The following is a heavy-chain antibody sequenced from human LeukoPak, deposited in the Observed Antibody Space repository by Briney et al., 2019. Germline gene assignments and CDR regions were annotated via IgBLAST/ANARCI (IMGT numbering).Heavy chain of an antibody. CDR2: IIPIFGTA. CDR1: GGTFSSYA. J-gene: IGHJ1*01. D-gene: IGHD6-13*01. V-gene: IGHV1-69*05. Sequence: SVKVSCKASGGTFSSYAISWVRQAPGQGLEWMGGIIPIFGTANYAQKFQGRVTITTDESTSTAYMELSSLRSEDTAVYYCARGEAAAGTRYFQHWGQGTLVTVSS. CDR3: ARGEAAAGTRYFQH.